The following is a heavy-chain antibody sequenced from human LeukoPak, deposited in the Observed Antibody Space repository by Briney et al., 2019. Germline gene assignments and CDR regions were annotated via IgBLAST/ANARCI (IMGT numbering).Heavy chain of an antibody. CDR3: ARLPRNYYDSSGLSHFDP. J-gene: IGHJ5*02. V-gene: IGHV5-51*01. Sequence: GESLKISCKGSGYSFTSYCIAWVRQMPGKGLEWMGIIYPGDSDTRYSPSFQGQVTISADKSISTAYLQWSSLKASDTAMYYCARLPRNYYDSSGLSHFDPWGQGTLVTVSS. CDR1: GYSFTSYC. D-gene: IGHD3-22*01. CDR2: IYPGDSDT.